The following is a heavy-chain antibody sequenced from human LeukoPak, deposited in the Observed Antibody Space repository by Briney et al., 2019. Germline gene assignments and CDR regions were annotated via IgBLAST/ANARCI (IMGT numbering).Heavy chain of an antibody. Sequence: PGGSLRLSCAASGFSISSYWMHWVRQAPGKGLVWVSRINSDGSSTSYADSVKGRFTISRDNAKNTLYLQMNSLRAEDTAVYYCARVGDSSGYYGYYYYYYGMDVWGQGTTVTVSS. CDR2: INSDGSST. CDR3: ARVGDSSGYYGYYYYYYGMDV. V-gene: IGHV3-74*01. CDR1: GFSISSYW. D-gene: IGHD3-22*01. J-gene: IGHJ6*02.